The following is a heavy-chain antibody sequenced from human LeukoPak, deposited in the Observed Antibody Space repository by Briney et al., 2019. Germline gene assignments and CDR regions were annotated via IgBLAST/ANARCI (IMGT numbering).Heavy chain of an antibody. CDR1: GGSFSGYY. D-gene: IGHD6-19*01. V-gene: IGHV4-59*01. Sequence: PSETLSLTCAVYGGSFSGYYWSWIRQPPGKGLEWIGYIYYSGSTNYNPSLKSRVTISVDTSKNQFSLKLSSVTAADTAVYYCARVAVAGLAGWFDPWGQGTLVTVSS. CDR3: ARVAVAGLAGWFDP. CDR2: IYYSGST. J-gene: IGHJ5*02.